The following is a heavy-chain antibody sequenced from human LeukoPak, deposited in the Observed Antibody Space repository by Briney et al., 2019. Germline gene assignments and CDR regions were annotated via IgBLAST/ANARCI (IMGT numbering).Heavy chain of an antibody. CDR2: MNPNSGNT. D-gene: IGHD6-13*01. CDR1: GYTFTSYD. CDR3: ARGPWGAAAGMSDYYYGMDV. V-gene: IGHV1-8*01. Sequence: GASVKVSCKASGYTFTSYDINWVRQATGQGLEWMGWMNPNSGNTGYAQKFQGRVTMTRNTSISTAYMELSSLRSEDTAVYYCARGPWGAAAGMSDYYYGMDVWGQGTTVTVSS. J-gene: IGHJ6*02.